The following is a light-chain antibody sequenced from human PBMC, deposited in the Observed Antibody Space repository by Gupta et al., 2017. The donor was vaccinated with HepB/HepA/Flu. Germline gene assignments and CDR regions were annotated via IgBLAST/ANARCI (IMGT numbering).Light chain of an antibody. Sequence: QSALTQPASVSGSPGQSITISCTGTSSDIGSYNLVSWYQQHPGKAPKLLIYEVNKWPSGVSSRFSGSKSGNTASLTISGLQPEDEADYYCYSYGGLTTRVFGGGTKLTVL. CDR3: YSYGGLTTRV. J-gene: IGLJ3*02. CDR1: SSDIGSYNL. V-gene: IGLV2-23*02. CDR2: EVN.